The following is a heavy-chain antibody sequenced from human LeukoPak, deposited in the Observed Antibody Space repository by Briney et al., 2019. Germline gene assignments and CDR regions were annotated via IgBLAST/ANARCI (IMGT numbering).Heavy chain of an antibody. CDR2: IIPIFGTA. CDR1: GGTFSIYA. Sequence: SVKVSCKASGGTFSIYAISWVRQAPGQGGEWMGGIIPIFGTANYAQKFQGRDTITADESTSTAYMELSSLRSEDTAVYYCARVLSTYGSGSYSSWFDPWGQGTLVTVSS. D-gene: IGHD3-10*01. V-gene: IGHV1-69*13. CDR3: ARVLSTYGSGSYSSWFDP. J-gene: IGHJ5*02.